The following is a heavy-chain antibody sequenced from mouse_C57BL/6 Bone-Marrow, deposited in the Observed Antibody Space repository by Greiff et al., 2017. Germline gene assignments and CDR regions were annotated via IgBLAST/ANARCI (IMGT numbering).Heavy chain of an antibody. CDR1: GYTFTSYW. CDR2: IYPENGGT. V-gene: IGHV1-53*01. D-gene: IGHD2-13*01. J-gene: IGHJ3*01. CDR3: ARATTVRYLDY. Sequence: VQLQQPGTVLVRPGASVKLSCKTSGYTFTSYWMHWVKQRPGRGLEWIGAIYPENGGTSYNQKFKSKATLTVDKSASTAYMQLSSLTTEDSAVYYCARATTVRYLDYWGQGTMVTVSA.